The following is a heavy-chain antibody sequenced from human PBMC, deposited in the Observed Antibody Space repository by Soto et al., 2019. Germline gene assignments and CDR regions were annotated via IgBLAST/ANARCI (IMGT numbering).Heavy chain of an antibody. Sequence: EVQLLESGGGLVQPGGSLRLSCAASGFNFDNYAMSWVRQAPGKGLEWVSTVSVSGGSTHYADSVRGRFTISRDNSKNTLYLQMNSLRAEDTAVYYCANGGGSVGFFDYWGQGTLVTVSS. J-gene: IGHJ4*02. V-gene: IGHV3-23*01. CDR1: GFNFDNYA. D-gene: IGHD3-16*01. CDR3: ANGGGSVGFFDY. CDR2: VSVSGGST.